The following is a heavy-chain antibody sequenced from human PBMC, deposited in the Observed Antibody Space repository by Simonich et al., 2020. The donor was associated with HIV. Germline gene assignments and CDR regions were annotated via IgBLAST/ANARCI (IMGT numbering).Heavy chain of an antibody. CDR2: ITPIFHTA. V-gene: IGHV1-69*13. CDR3: ARGYYYDSSGYYPNWYFDL. J-gene: IGHJ2*01. CDR1: GGTFSSYA. D-gene: IGHD3-22*01. Sequence: QVQLVQSGAEVKKPGSSVKVSCKASGGTFSSYAISWVRQAPGQGLEWVGGITPIFHTANYAQKFQGRVTITADEATSTAYMELSSLRSEDTAVYYCARGYYYDSSGYYPNWYFDLWGRGTLVTVSS.